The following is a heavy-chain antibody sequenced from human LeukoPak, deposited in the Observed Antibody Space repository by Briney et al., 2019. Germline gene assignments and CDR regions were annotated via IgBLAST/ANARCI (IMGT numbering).Heavy chain of an antibody. Sequence: PGGSLRLSCAASGFTFSSYAMHWVRQAPGKGLEWVAVISYDGSNKYYADSVKGRFTISRDNSKNTLYLQMNSLRVEDTAVYYCARVGAAAGDFDYWGQGTLVTVSS. CDR3: ARVGAAAGDFDY. CDR1: GFTFSSYA. V-gene: IGHV3-30-3*01. J-gene: IGHJ4*02. CDR2: ISYDGSNK. D-gene: IGHD6-13*01.